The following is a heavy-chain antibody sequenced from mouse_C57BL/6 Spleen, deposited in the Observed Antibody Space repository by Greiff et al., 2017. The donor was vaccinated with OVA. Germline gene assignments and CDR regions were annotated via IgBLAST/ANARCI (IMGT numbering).Heavy chain of an antibody. CDR2: INPNNGGT. Sequence: EVKLVESGPELVKPGASVKMSCKASGYTFTDYNMHWVKQSHGKSLEWIGYINPNNGGTSYNQKFKGKATLTVTKSSSTAYMELRSLTSEDSAVYYCARGEITTVVAHDYWGQGTTLTVSS. V-gene: IGHV1-22*01. J-gene: IGHJ2*01. D-gene: IGHD1-1*01. CDR3: ARGEITTVVAHDY. CDR1: GYTFTDYN.